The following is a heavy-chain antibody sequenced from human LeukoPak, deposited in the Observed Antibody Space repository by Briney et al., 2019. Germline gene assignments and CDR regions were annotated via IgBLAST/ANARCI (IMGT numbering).Heavy chain of an antibody. D-gene: IGHD5-18*01. Sequence: PGRSLRLSCAASGFTFDDYAMHWVRQAPGKGLEWVSGISWNSGSIGYADSVKGRFTISRGNAKNSLYLQMNSLRAEDTALYYCAKDKSLGTAFDYWGQGTLVTVSS. CDR2: ISWNSGSI. CDR1: GFTFDDYA. J-gene: IGHJ4*02. V-gene: IGHV3-9*01. CDR3: AKDKSLGTAFDY.